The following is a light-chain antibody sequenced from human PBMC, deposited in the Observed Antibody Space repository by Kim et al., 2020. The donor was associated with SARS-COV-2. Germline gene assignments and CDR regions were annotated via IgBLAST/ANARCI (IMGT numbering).Light chain of an antibody. Sequence: SPGERATLSCRASQSISSNYLAWYQQKPGQAPRLLIYGASSRATGIPDRFSGSGSGTDFTLTISRLEPEDFAVYICQQYENPRPYTFGQGTKLEI. V-gene: IGKV3-20*01. CDR2: GAS. J-gene: IGKJ2*01. CDR1: QSISSNY. CDR3: QQYENPRPYT.